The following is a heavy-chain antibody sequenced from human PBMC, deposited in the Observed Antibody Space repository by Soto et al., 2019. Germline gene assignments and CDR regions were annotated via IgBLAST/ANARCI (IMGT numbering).Heavy chain of an antibody. CDR2: ISGSGGST. J-gene: IGHJ4*02. Sequence: GGSLRLSCAASGFTFSSYAMSWVRQAPGKGLEWVSAISGSGGSTYYADSVKGRFTISRDNSKNTLYLQMNSLRAEDTAVYYCAKGRGYYDSSGSLDYWGQVSLVTVSS. CDR1: GFTFSSYA. D-gene: IGHD3-22*01. CDR3: AKGRGYYDSSGSLDY. V-gene: IGHV3-23*01.